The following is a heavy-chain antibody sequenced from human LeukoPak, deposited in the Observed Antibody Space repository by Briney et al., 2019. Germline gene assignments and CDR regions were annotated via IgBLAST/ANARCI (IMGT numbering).Heavy chain of an antibody. CDR1: GFTFSSYS. J-gene: IGHJ6*03. D-gene: IGHD3-22*01. Sequence: GGSLRLSCAASGFTFSSYSMNWVRQAPGKGLEWVSVIYSGGSTYYADSVKGRFTISRDNSKNTLYLQMNSLRAEDTAVYYCARVMIDYYYMDVWGKGTTVTVSS. V-gene: IGHV3-53*01. CDR3: ARVMIDYYYMDV. CDR2: IYSGGST.